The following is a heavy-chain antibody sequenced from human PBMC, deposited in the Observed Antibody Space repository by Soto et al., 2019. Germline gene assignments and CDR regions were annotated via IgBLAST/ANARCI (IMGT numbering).Heavy chain of an antibody. CDR2: IDPVDSYA. CDR3: ARIESIARNWFDP. J-gene: IGHJ5*02. D-gene: IGHD6-13*01. V-gene: IGHV5-10-1*01. CDR1: GFSFTNYW. Sequence: GESLKISCKGSGFSFTNYWISWVRQMPGKGLEWMGNIDPVDSYANYSPSFQGHVTFSVDTSISTAYLQWSSLKASDTAMYFCARIESIARNWFDPWGQGTLVTVSS.